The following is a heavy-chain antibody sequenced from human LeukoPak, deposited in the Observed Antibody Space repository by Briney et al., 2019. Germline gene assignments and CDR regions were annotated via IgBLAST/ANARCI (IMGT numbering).Heavy chain of an antibody. Sequence: ASVTVSCKASGYTFTGYYMHWVRQAPGQGLEWMGWINPNSGGTNYAQKFQGRVTMTRDTSISTAYMELSRLRSDDTAVYYCARDREQLVAFDIWGQGTMVTVSS. CDR3: ARDREQLVAFDI. CDR2: INPNSGGT. J-gene: IGHJ3*02. CDR1: GYTFTGYY. D-gene: IGHD6-6*01. V-gene: IGHV1-2*02.